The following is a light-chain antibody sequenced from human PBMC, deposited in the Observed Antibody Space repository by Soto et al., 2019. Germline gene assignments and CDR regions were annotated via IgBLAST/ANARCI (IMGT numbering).Light chain of an antibody. CDR3: SSYAGINNFGV. V-gene: IGLV2-8*01. CDR2: EVS. Sequence: QSVLTQPPSASGSPGQSVTISCTGTSSDFGGYNYVSWYQQHPGKALKLMIYEVSKRPSGVPDRFSGSKSGNTASLTVSGLQAEDEADYYCSSYAGINNFGVFGTGTKVTVL. J-gene: IGLJ1*01. CDR1: SSDFGGYNY.